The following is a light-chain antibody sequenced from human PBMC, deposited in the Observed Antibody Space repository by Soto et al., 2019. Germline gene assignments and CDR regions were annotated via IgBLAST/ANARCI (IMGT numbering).Light chain of an antibody. CDR1: NSDVGDYAY. CDR3: SSYAGSDNVL. V-gene: IGLV2-8*01. J-gene: IGLJ2*01. CDR2: EVT. Sequence: QSALTQPPSASGSPGQSVTISCTGTNSDVGDYAYVSWYQQHPGKAPKLMIYEVTKRPSGVPDRFSGSKSHNTASLTVSGLQAEDEADYYCSSYAGSDNVLFGGGTKLTVL.